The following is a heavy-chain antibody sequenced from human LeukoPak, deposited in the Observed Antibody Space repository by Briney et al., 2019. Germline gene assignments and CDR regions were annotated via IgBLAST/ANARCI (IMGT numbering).Heavy chain of an antibody. CDR3: TRGPIQLWLYHGMDV. CDR1: GFTFGDHA. V-gene: IGHV3-49*04. CDR2: IRSKTYGGAT. Sequence: GGSLRLSCTVSGFTFGDHAMSWVRQAPGKGLEWVGFIRSKTYGGATEYAASVKGRFIISRDDSTSIAYLQMNSLKTEDTAVYYCTRGPIQLWLYHGMDVWGQGTTVTVSS. J-gene: IGHJ6*02. D-gene: IGHD5-18*01.